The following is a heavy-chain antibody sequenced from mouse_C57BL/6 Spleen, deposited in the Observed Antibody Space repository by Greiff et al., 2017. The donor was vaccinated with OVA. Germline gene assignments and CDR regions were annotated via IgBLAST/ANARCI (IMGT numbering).Heavy chain of an antibody. CDR3: ARQGVYYDYDEDFAY. Sequence: EVKLQESGGGLVKPGGSLKLSCAASGFTFSSYTMSWVRQTPEKRLEWVATISGGGGNTYYPDSVKGRFTISRDNAKNTLYLQMSSLRSEDTALYYCARQGVYYDYDEDFAYWGQGTLVTVSA. V-gene: IGHV5-9*01. CDR1: GFTFSSYT. D-gene: IGHD2-4*01. CDR2: ISGGGGNT. J-gene: IGHJ3*01.